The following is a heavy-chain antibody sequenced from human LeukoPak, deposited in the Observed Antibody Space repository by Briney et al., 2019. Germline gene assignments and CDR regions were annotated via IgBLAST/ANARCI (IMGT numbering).Heavy chain of an antibody. J-gene: IGHJ4*02. V-gene: IGHV3-15*01. CDR2: IKSKTDGGTT. Sequence: PGGSLRLSCVASGFTFRRAWMNWVRQAPGRGLEWVGRIKSKTDGGTTDYAAPVKGRFTISRDDSKTTLYLQMNSLQTEDTAVYYCTTDQVVRGVTNDYWGQGTLVTVSS. CDR3: TTDQVVRGVTNDY. D-gene: IGHD3-10*01. CDR1: GFTFRRAW.